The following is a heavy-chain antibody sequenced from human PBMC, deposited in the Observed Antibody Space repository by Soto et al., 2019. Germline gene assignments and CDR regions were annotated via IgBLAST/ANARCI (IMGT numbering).Heavy chain of an antibody. V-gene: IGHV3-30*18. J-gene: IGHJ3*02. CDR2: ISYDGSDQ. CDR3: AKAVATILGCAFDM. Sequence: QVQLVESGGGVVQPGRSLRLSCAASGFTFYNDGMHWVRQAPGKGLEWVAVISYDGSDQSYADSVKGRFTISRDNPKNTLYLQMNSLRPDDTAVYYCAKAVATILGCAFDMWGRGTMVTVSS. CDR1: GFTFYNDG. D-gene: IGHD5-12*01.